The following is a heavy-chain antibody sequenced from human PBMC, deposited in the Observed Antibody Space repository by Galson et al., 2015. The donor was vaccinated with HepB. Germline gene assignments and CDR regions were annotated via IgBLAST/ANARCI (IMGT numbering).Heavy chain of an antibody. CDR3: VRGEGAPAMLDH. D-gene: IGHD2-2*01. CDR1: GYIFTTYW. Sequence: QSGAEVKKAGESLKISCKASGYIFTTYWIAWVRQKSGKGLEWMGIIFPDDSDTTYSPSFQGQVTISADKSINTPYLQWSTLKASDTATYYCVRGEGAPAMLDHWGQGTLVTVSS. V-gene: IGHV5-51*03. J-gene: IGHJ4*02. CDR2: IFPDDSDT.